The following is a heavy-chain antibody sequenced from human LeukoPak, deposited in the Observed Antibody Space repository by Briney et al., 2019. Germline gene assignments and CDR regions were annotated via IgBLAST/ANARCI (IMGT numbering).Heavy chain of an antibody. J-gene: IGHJ3*02. CDR2: IYYSGST. D-gene: IGHD6-6*01. CDR3: ARVVYSSSAFDI. V-gene: IGHV4-30-4*08. CDR1: GGSISSGDYY. Sequence: SETLSLTCTVSGGSISSGDYYWSWIRQPPGKGLEWIGYIYYSGSTYYNPSLKSRVTISVDTSKNQFSLKLSSVTAADTAVYYCARVVYSSSAFDIWGQGTMVTVSS.